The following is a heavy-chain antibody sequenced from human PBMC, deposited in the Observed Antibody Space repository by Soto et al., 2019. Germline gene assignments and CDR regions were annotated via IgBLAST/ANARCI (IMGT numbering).Heavy chain of an antibody. CDR1: GGSISSYY. CDR3: ARAPYDYIWGSYRSPVSGYYYYSMDV. Sequence: SETLSLTCTVSGGSISSYYWSWIRQPPGKGLEWIGYIYYSGSTNYNPSLKSRVTISVDTSKNQFSLKLSSVTAADTAVYYCARAPYDYIWGSYRSPVSGYYYYSMDVWGKGTTVTVSS. CDR2: IYYSGST. V-gene: IGHV4-59*01. J-gene: IGHJ6*03. D-gene: IGHD3-16*02.